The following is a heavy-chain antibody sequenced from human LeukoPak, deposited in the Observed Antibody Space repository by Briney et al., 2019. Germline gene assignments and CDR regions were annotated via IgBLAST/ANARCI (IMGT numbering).Heavy chain of an antibody. CDR2: IYYSGST. V-gene: IGHV4-59*01. Sequence: SETLSLTCTVSGGSISSYYWSWIRQPPGKGLEWIGYIYYSGSTNYNPSLKSRVTISVDTSKNQFSLKLSSVTAADTAVYYCARDSRSSPEAGNWFDPWGQGTLVTVSS. CDR1: GGSISSYY. D-gene: IGHD6-13*01. CDR3: ARDSRSSPEAGNWFDP. J-gene: IGHJ5*02.